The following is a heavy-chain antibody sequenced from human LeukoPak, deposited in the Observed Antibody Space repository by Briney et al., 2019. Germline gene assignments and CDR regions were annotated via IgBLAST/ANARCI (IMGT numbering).Heavy chain of an antibody. CDR1: GGSINSYY. Sequence: SETLSLTCTVSGGSINSYYWSWIRQPPGKGLEWIAYIYYSGSTNYNPSLKSRVTISIDTSKNQSSLKLSSVTAADTAVYYCASTFMVRGVIGFDYWGQGTLVTVSS. CDR3: ASTFMVRGVIGFDY. CDR2: IYYSGST. D-gene: IGHD3-10*01. J-gene: IGHJ4*02. V-gene: IGHV4-59*01.